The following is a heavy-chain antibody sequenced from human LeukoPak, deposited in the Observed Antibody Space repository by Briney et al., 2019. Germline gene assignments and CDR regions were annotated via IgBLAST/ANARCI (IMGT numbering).Heavy chain of an antibody. V-gene: IGHV1-3*02. J-gene: IGHJ4*02. CDR2: SNAGNGNT. CDR3: ARGGGGYSYGLDY. D-gene: IGHD5-18*01. CDR1: GYTFTGYY. Sequence: ASVKVSCKASGYTFTGYYIHWVRQAPGQRLEWMGWSNAGNGNTKYSQEFQGRVTITRDTSASTAYMELSSLRSEDMAVYYCARGGGGYSYGLDYWGQGTLVTVSS.